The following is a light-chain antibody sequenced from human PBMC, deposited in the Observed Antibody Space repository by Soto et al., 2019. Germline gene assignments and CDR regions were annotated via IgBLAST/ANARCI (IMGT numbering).Light chain of an antibody. J-gene: IGKJ4*01. V-gene: IGKV1-39*01. CDR1: QSISSY. CDR2: AAS. Sequence: DIQMTQSPSSLSASVGDRVTVTCRASQSISSYLNWYQQKPGNAPKLLIYAASSLQSGVPSRFSGSGSGTDFTLTISNLQPEDFGTYYCQQSYSAPLTFGGGTKVEIK. CDR3: QQSYSAPLT.